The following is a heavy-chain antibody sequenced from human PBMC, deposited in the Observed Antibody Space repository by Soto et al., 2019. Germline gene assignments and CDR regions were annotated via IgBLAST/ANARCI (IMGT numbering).Heavy chain of an antibody. Sequence: EVQLLESGGGLVQPGGSLRLSCAASGFTFSSYAMSWVRQAPGKGLEWVSAISGSGGSTYYADSVKGRFTISRDNSKNTLYLQMNSLRAEDTAVYYCAGRIMITFGDFTGWFDPWGQGTLVTVSS. V-gene: IGHV3-23*01. CDR3: AGRIMITFGDFTGWFDP. D-gene: IGHD3-16*01. CDR2: ISGSGGST. CDR1: GFTFSSYA. J-gene: IGHJ5*02.